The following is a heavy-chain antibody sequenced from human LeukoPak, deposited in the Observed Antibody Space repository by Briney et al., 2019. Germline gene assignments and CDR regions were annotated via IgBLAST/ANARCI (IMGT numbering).Heavy chain of an antibody. CDR2: INPNSGGT. V-gene: IGHV1-2*02. Sequence: ASVKVSCKASGYTFTGYYMHWVRQAPGQGLEWMGWINPNSGGTNYAQKFQGRVTMTRDTSISTAYMELSSLRSEDTAVYYCARLSYDILTGGSTYYFDYWGQGTLVTVSS. CDR1: GYTFTGYY. D-gene: IGHD3-9*01. CDR3: ARLSYDILTGGSTYYFDY. J-gene: IGHJ4*02.